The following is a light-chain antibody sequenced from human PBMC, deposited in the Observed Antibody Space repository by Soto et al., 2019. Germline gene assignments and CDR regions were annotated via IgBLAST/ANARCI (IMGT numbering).Light chain of an antibody. J-gene: IGLJ1*01. CDR3: CSYAGSSTYV. CDR1: SSDVGSYNL. Sequence: QSVLTQPASVSGSPGQSITISCTGTSSDVGSYNLVSWYQQHPGKAPKLMIYEGSKRPSGVSNRSSGSKSSNTASLTISGLQAEDEADYYCCSYAGSSTYVFGTGTKVTVL. V-gene: IGLV2-23*01. CDR2: EGS.